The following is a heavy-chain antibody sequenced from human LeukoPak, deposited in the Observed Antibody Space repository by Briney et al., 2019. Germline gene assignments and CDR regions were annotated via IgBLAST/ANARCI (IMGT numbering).Heavy chain of an antibody. CDR3: ARLWGYNGYAAYGMDV. CDR1: GGSISSTAW. Sequence: KPSETLSLTCAVSGGSISSTAWWSWARPPPGKGLEWIGEIYHSGSTNYNPSLKSRVAISVDKSRNQFSLELTSVTAADTAVYYCARLWGYNGYAAYGMDVWGQGTTVTVSS. J-gene: IGHJ6*02. D-gene: IGHD5-12*01. CDR2: IYHSGST. V-gene: IGHV4-4*02.